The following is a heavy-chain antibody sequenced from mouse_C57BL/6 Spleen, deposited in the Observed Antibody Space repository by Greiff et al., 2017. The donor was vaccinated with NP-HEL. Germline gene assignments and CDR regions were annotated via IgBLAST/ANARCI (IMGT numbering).Heavy chain of an antibody. CDR1: GYTFTSYW. CDR3: ARRGYGNYVLDY. Sequence: QVQLQQPGAELVKPGASVKLSCKASGYTFTSYWMHWVKQRPGQGLEWIGMIHPNSGSTNYNEKFKSKATLTVDKSSSTAYMQLSSLTTEDSAIYYCARRGYGNYVLDYWGQGTSVTVSS. J-gene: IGHJ4*01. V-gene: IGHV1-64*01. CDR2: IHPNSGST. D-gene: IGHD2-1*01.